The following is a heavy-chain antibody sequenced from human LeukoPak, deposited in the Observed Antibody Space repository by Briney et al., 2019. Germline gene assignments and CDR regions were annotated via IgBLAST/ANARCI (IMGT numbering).Heavy chain of an antibody. CDR2: ISHSGST. CDR3: ARALGYLKDY. J-gene: IGHJ4*02. Sequence: SETLSLTCAVSGGSISSGGYSWSWVRQPPGKVLEWIGYISHSGSTYYNPSLKSRVTISVDRSKNEFSLKLSSVTAADTAVYYCARALGYLKDYWGQGTLVTVSS. V-gene: IGHV4-30-2*01. CDR1: GGSISSGGYS. D-gene: IGHD2-15*01.